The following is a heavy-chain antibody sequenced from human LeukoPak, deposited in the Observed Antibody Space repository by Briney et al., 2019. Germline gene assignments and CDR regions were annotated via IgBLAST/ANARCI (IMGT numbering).Heavy chain of an antibody. CDR2: IYTSGSA. CDR3: ARGIDSTYHRVFDY. Sequence: SETLSLTCTVSGGSISSYYWSWIRQPAGKGLEWIGRIYTSGSANYNPSLKSRVTMSVDTSKNQSSLKLSSVTAADTAVYYCARGIDSTYHRVFDYWGQGTLVTVSS. V-gene: IGHV4-4*07. J-gene: IGHJ4*02. CDR1: GGSISSYY. D-gene: IGHD1-1*01.